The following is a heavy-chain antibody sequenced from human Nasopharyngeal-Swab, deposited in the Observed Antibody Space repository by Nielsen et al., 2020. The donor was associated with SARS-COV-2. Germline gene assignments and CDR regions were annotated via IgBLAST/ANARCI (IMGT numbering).Heavy chain of an antibody. D-gene: IGHD1-14*01. J-gene: IGHJ4*02. V-gene: IGHV6-1*01. Sequence: LSLTCAISGDSVSSNSAAWSWIRQSPSRGLEWLGRTYYRSQWYFNYAASVKGRITINPDTSNNQFSLQLSSVTPEDTAVYYCARIAQAAEPHWGQGTLVTVSS. CDR3: ARIAQAAEPH. CDR1: GDSVSSNSAA. CDR2: TYYRSQWYF.